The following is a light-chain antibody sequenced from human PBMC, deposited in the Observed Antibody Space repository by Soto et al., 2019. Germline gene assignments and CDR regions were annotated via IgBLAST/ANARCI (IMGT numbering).Light chain of an antibody. CDR2: WAS. Sequence: DIVMTQSPDSLAVSLGERATINCKSSQSVLSSSNNKNYLAWYQQKPGQPPKKLIYWASTRESGVPDRFSGSGSGTDFTLTISSLQAEDVVVYHCQQYHSIPITFGQGTRLEIK. CDR1: QSVLSSSNNKNY. J-gene: IGKJ5*01. V-gene: IGKV4-1*01. CDR3: QQYHSIPIT.